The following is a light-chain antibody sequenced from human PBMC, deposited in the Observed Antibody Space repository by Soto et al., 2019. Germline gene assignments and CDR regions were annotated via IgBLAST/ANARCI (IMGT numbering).Light chain of an antibody. CDR2: GAS. Sequence: DIPMTQSPSTLSASVGDTVTITCRASQSISTSLAWYQRKPGKAPNLLISGASTLEEGVPSRFRGSGSGTEFTLTITSLQTDDFATYYCQQYITYSTFGQGTRVEIE. J-gene: IGKJ1*01. V-gene: IGKV1-5*01. CDR1: QSISTS. CDR3: QQYITYST.